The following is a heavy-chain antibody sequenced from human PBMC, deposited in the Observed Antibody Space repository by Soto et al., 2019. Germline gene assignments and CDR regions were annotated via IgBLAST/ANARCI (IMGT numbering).Heavy chain of an antibody. D-gene: IGHD3-22*01. J-gene: IGHJ6*02. CDR3: ARGGRHDSSGYYLPFSGMDV. V-gene: IGHV1-18*01. Sequence: QVQLVQSGAEVKKPGASVKVSCKASGYTFTSYGISWVRQAPGQGLEWMGWISAYNGNTNYAQKLQGRVTMTTDTTANTAYMELRSLRSEDTAVYYCARGGRHDSSGYYLPFSGMDVWGQGTTVTVSS. CDR2: ISAYNGNT. CDR1: GYTFTSYG.